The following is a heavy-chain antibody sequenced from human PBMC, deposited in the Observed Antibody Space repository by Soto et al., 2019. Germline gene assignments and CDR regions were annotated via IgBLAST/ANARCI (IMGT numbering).Heavy chain of an antibody. D-gene: IGHD3-3*01. CDR1: GFTFSSYA. V-gene: IGHV3-30-3*01. CDR3: ARDYCSSTSCSAGYYDFWSGYNYYYYYYGMDV. Sequence: GGSLRLSCAASGFTFSSYAMHWVRQAPGKGLEWVAVISYDGSNKYYADSVKGRFTISRDNSKNTLYLQMNSLRAGDTAVYYCARDYCSSTSCSAGYYDFWSGYNYYYYYYGMDVWGQGTTVTVSS. CDR2: ISYDGSNK. J-gene: IGHJ6*02.